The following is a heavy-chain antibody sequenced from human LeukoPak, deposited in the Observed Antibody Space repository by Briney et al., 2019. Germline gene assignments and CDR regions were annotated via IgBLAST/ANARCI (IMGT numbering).Heavy chain of an antibody. CDR2: ISSSSYI. CDR3: ARDISVLMVYAFDY. Sequence: GGSLRLSCAASGFTFSSYSMNWVRQAPGKGLEWVSSISSSSYIYYADSVKGRFTISRDNAKNSLYLQMNSLRAEDTAVYYCARDISVLMVYAFDYWGQGTLVTVSS. J-gene: IGHJ4*02. D-gene: IGHD2-8*01. V-gene: IGHV3-21*01. CDR1: GFTFSSYS.